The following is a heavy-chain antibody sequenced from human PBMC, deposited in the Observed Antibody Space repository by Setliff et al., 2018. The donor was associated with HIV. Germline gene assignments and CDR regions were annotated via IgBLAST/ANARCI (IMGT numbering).Heavy chain of an antibody. D-gene: IGHD6-6*01. J-gene: IGHJ3*02. Sequence: SETLSLTCTVSGGSISSSSYYWGWIRQPPGKGLEWIGEINHSGNTNSNPSLKSRVTISVDPSKSQFSLRLNSVTAADTATYYCARGPESVAPRMCAFDIWGQGTMVTVSS. CDR2: INHSGNT. CDR3: ARGPESVAPRMCAFDI. V-gene: IGHV4-39*07. CDR1: GGSISSSSYY.